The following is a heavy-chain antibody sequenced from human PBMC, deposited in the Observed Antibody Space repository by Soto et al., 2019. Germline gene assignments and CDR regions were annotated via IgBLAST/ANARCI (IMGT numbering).Heavy chain of an antibody. CDR1: GFTFSSHW. CDR2: LNQDGSEK. J-gene: IGHJ4*02. CDR3: TRDAPRFFEY. Sequence: PGGSLRLSCAASGFTFSSHWMSWVRQVPGKGLEWVANLNQDGSEKYYADSVKGRFTISRDNAQNSLHLQMNSLRAEDTAVYYCTRDAPRFFEYWGQGTRVTVSS. V-gene: IGHV3-7*05.